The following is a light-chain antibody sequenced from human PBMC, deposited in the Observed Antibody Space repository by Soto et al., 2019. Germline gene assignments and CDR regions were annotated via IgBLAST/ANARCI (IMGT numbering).Light chain of an antibody. V-gene: IGLV2-8*02. CDR2: EVT. CDR3: SSYAGSNNPYV. J-gene: IGLJ1*01. Sequence: QSVLTQPPSASRSPGQSVTISCTGTSGDIGGYDYVSWYQQHPGKAPKLMIYEVTKRPLGVPDRFSGSKSGNTASLTVSGLQAEDEADYYCSSYAGSNNPYVFGTGTKV. CDR1: SGDIGGYDY.